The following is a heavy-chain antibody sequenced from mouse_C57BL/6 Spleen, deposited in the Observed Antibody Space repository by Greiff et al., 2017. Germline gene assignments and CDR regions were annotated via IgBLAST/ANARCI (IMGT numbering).Heavy chain of an antibody. CDR2: IYPRSGNT. V-gene: IGHV1-81*01. CDR3: ARRDSNYSDWYFDV. Sequence: QVQLQQSGAELARPGASVKLSCKASGYTFTSYGISWVKQRTGQGLEWIGEIYPRSGNTYYNEKFKGKATLTADKSSSTAYMELRSLTSEDSAVYFCARRDSNYSDWYFDVWGTGTTVTVSS. D-gene: IGHD2-5*01. CDR1: GYTFTSYG. J-gene: IGHJ1*03.